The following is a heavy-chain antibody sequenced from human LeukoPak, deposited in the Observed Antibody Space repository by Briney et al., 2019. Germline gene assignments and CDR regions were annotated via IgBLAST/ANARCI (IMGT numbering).Heavy chain of an antibody. Sequence: SVRVSCKASGGTFSSYAISWVRQAPGQGLEWMGGIIPIFGTANYAQKFQGRVTITADESTSTAYMELSSLRSEDTAVYYCATSLGDGYPRRPLDYWGQGTLVTVSS. D-gene: IGHD5-24*01. J-gene: IGHJ4*02. V-gene: IGHV1-69*01. CDR1: GGTFSSYA. CDR2: IIPIFGTA. CDR3: ATSLGDGYPRRPLDY.